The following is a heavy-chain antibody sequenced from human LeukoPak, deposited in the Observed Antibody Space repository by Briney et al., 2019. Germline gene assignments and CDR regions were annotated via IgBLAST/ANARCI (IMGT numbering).Heavy chain of an antibody. CDR2: ISYDGSNK. V-gene: IGHV3-30*18. CDR1: GFTFGSYG. CDR3: AKPTYYYDSSGYYSGYYFDY. D-gene: IGHD3-22*01. Sequence: HAGGSLRLSCAASGFTFGSYGMHWVRQAPGKGLEWVAVISYDGSNKYYADFVKGRFTISRDNSKNTLYLQMNSLRAEDTAVYYCAKPTYYYDSSGYYSGYYFDYWGQGTLVTVSS. J-gene: IGHJ4*02.